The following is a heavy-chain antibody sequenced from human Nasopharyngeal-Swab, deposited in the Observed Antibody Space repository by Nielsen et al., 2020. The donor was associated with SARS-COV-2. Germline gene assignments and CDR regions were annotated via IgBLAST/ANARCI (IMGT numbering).Heavy chain of an antibody. D-gene: IGHD1-26*01. CDR1: GFTFGDYA. V-gene: IGHV3-49*01. J-gene: IGHJ3*02. CDR2: IRRKTYGGAP. CDR3: ARSVGSFYGQGAFDI. Sequence: GESLKISCTTSGFTFGDYAMSWFRQAPGKGLEWVGFIRRKTYGGAPEYAASVTGRFTISRDGAESIAYLQMNSLETEDTGVYYCARSVGSFYGQGAFDIWGQGTMVTVSS.